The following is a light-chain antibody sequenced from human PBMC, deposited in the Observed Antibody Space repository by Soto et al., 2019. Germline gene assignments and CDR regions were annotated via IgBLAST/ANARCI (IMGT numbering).Light chain of an antibody. CDR1: SSDVGDSNS. CDR3: SSYAGRNIWV. CDR2: EVT. V-gene: IGLV2-8*01. Sequence: QSVLTQPPSASGSPGRSVTISCSGTSSDVGDSNSVSWYQQHPGKAPKLMIYEVTKRPSGVPDRFSGSKSGNAAALTVSGLQAEDEADYSRSSYAGRNIWVFCGGTKLTVL. J-gene: IGLJ3*02.